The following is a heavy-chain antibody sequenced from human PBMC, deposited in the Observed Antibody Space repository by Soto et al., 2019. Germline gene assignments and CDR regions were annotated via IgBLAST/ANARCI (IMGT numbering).Heavy chain of an antibody. V-gene: IGHV3-23*01. CDR1: GFTFSGYA. D-gene: IGHD2-15*01. CDR2: ISGGGGSS. J-gene: IGHJ4*02. CDR3: AMGGCSGGSCYPLDY. Sequence: EVQLLESGGDLVQPGGSLRLSCAASGFTFSGYAMSWVRQAPGQRLEWVSTISGGGGSSYHADSVKGLFTISRDNSKNTLYLRMKSLRADDTALYFCAMGGCSGGSCYPLDYWGRGTLVTVS.